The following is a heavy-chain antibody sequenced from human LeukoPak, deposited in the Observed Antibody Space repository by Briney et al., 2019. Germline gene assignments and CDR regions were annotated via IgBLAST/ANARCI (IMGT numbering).Heavy chain of an antibody. CDR1: GYTFTSYG. Sequence: ASVKVSCKASGYTFTSYGISWVRQAHGQGLEWMGWISAYNGNTNYAQKLQGRVTMTTDTSTSTAYMELRSLRSDDTAVYYCARELIVGATINWFDPWGQGTLVTVSS. CDR3: ARELIVGATINWFDP. CDR2: ISAYNGNT. J-gene: IGHJ5*02. D-gene: IGHD1-26*01. V-gene: IGHV1-18*01.